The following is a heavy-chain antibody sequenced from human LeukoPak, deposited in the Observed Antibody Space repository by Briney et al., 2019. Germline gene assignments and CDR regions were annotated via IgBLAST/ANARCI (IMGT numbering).Heavy chain of an antibody. D-gene: IGHD3-22*01. CDR3: ARDLVDSGGYYFDY. J-gene: IGHJ4*02. CDR2: IYHSGST. CDR1: GGSISSDNW. V-gene: IGHV4-4*02. Sequence: SETLSLTCAVSGGSISSDNWWTWLRQPPGKGLEWIGQIYHSGSTNYSPSLKSRVTISVDKPKNHLSLKLSSVTAADTAIYYCARDLVDSGGYYFDYWGQGTLVTVSS.